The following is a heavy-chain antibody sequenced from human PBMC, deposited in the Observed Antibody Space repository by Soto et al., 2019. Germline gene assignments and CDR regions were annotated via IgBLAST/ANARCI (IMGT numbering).Heavy chain of an antibody. D-gene: IGHD2-15*01. CDR1: GYSFTGYY. CDR3: ARDMGRAGYCSGGSCYSAFDI. Sequence: ASAKVSCKASGYSFTGYYMHWVRQDPGQGLEWMGWINPNSGGTNYAQKFQGWVTMTRDTSISTAYMELSRLRSDDTAVYYCARDMGRAGYCSGGSCYSAFDIWGQGTMVTVSS. J-gene: IGHJ3*02. V-gene: IGHV1-2*04. CDR2: INPNSGGT.